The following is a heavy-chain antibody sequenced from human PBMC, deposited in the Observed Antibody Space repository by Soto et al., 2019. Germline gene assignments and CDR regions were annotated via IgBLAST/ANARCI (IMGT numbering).Heavy chain of an antibody. Sequence: GGSLSLSCAASGFTFSSYWMSWVRQAPGKGLEWVANIKQDGSEKYYVDSVKGRFTISRDNAKNSLYLQMHSLRAEDTAVYYCARDSIIAAAGTKDYWGQGTPVTVSS. J-gene: IGHJ4*02. CDR1: GFTFSSYW. CDR3: ARDSIIAAAGTKDY. D-gene: IGHD6-13*01. V-gene: IGHV3-7*01. CDR2: IKQDGSEK.